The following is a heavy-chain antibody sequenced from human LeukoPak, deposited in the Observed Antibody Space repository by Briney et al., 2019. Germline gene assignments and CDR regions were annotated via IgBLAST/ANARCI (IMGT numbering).Heavy chain of an antibody. V-gene: IGHV4-34*01. Sequence: SETLSLTCTVSDGSISSYYWSWIRQPPGKGLEWIGEINHSGSTNYNPSLKSRVTISVDTSKNQFSLKLSSVTAADTAVYYCARGATSSHFDPWGQGTLVTVSS. J-gene: IGHJ5*02. D-gene: IGHD5-24*01. CDR3: ARGATSSHFDP. CDR1: DGSISSYY. CDR2: INHSGST.